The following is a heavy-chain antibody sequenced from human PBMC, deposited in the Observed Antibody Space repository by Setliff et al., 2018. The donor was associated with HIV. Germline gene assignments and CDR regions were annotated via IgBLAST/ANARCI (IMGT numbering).Heavy chain of an antibody. Sequence: KSSETLSLTCAVYGGSFSGYYWSWIRQPPGKGLEWIGEINHSGSTNYNPSLKSRVTISVDTSKNQFSLKLSSVTAADTAVYYCARGRITMVRGVIMRGYYYYYMDVWGKGTTVTVSS. CDR3: ARGRITMVRGVIMRGYYYYYMDV. D-gene: IGHD3-10*01. CDR2: INHSGST. CDR1: GGSFSGYY. J-gene: IGHJ6*03. V-gene: IGHV4-34*01.